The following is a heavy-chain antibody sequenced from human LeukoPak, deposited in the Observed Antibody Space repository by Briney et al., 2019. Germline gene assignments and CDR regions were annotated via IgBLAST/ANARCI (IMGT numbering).Heavy chain of an antibody. CDR1: GGTFSSYA. CDR3: ARGLISAAGVIDY. V-gene: IGHV1-69*05. Sequence: GASVKASCKASGGTFSSYAISWVRQAPGQGLEWMGGIIPIFGTANYAQKFQGRVTITTDESTSTAYMELSSLRSEDTAVYYCARGLISAAGVIDYWGQGTLVTVSS. J-gene: IGHJ4*02. D-gene: IGHD6-13*01. CDR2: IIPIFGTA.